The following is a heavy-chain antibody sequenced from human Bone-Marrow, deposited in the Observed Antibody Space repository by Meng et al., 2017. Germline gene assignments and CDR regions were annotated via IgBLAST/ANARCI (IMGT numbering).Heavy chain of an antibody. J-gene: IGHJ3*02. CDR3: ARVPTVVTAIGAFDI. CDR1: GFTFSSYA. Sequence: GESLKISCAASGFTFSSYAMHWVRQAPGKGIEWVAVISYDGSNKYYADSVKGRFTISRDNSKNTLYLQMNSLRAEDTAVYYCARVPTVVTAIGAFDIWGQGTMVIVSS. D-gene: IGHD2-21*02. CDR2: ISYDGSNK. V-gene: IGHV3-30*01.